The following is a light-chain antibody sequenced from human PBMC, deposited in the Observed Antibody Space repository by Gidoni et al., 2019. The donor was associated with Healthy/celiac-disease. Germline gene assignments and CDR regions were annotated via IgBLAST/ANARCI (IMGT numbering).Light chain of an antibody. CDR3: QQYNNFLT. J-gene: IGKJ2*01. V-gene: IGKV3-15*01. Sequence: EIVMTQSPATLSVSPGERATLSCRASQSVSSNLAWYQQKPGQAPRRLIYGASTRATGIPARFSGSGSGTEFTLTISSLQSEDFAVYYCQQYNNFLTFGQGTKLEIK. CDR2: GAS. CDR1: QSVSSN.